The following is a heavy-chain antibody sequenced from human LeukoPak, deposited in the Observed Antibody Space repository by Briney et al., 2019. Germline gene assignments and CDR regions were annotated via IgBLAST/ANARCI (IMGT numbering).Heavy chain of an antibody. Sequence: KPSETLSLTCTVSGGSISSGSYYWSWIRQPAGKGLEWIGRIYTSGSTNYNPSLKSRVTMSVDTSKNQFSLKLSSVTAADTAVYYCARWGAVATGYWGQGTLVTVSS. CDR2: IYTSGST. V-gene: IGHV4-61*02. CDR1: GGSISSGSYY. J-gene: IGHJ4*02. CDR3: ARWGAVATGY. D-gene: IGHD5-12*01.